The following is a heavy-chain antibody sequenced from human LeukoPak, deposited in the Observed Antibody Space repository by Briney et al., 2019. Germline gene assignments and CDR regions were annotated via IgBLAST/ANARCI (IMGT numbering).Heavy chain of an antibody. J-gene: IGHJ4*02. CDR1: GYTFTGYY. CDR2: INPNSGGT. Sequence: ASVKVSCKASGYTFTGYYMHWVRQAPGQGLEWMGRINPNSGGTNYAQKFQGRVTMTRDTSISTAYMELSRLRSDDTAVYYCAIGETTVFPVGYWGQGTLVTLSS. V-gene: IGHV1-2*06. D-gene: IGHD4-17*01. CDR3: AIGETTVFPVGY.